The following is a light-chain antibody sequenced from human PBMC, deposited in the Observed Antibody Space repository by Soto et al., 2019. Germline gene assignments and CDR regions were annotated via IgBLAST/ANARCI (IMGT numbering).Light chain of an antibody. CDR3: AAWDDSLSGVV. CDR2: RNN. J-gene: IGLJ2*01. CDR1: SSNIGGNY. V-gene: IGLV1-47*01. Sequence: QSVVTQPPSASGTPGQRVTISCSGSSSNIGGNYVFWYQHLPGTAPKLLIYRNNQRPSGVPDRFSGSKSGTSASLAISGLRSEDETDYYCAAWDDSLSGVVFGGGTQLTVL.